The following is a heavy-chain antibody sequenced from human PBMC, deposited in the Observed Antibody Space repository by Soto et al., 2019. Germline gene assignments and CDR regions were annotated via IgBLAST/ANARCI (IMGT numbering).Heavy chain of an antibody. J-gene: IGHJ4*02. Sequence: EVQLVQSGGGLVQPGGSLRLSCVASGFTFTDFYMNWVRQAPGKGLEWVANIRPDGSVTNYVESVKGRFSTSRDNAKNSLFLQINSLRADDAAVYYCAAWGGHDYNYWGQGILVTVS. CDR1: GFTFTDFY. D-gene: IGHD4-4*01. V-gene: IGHV3-7*03. CDR3: AAWGGHDYNY. CDR2: IRPDGSVT.